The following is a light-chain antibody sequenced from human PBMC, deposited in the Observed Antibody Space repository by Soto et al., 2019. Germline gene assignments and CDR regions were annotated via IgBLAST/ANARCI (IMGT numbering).Light chain of an antibody. CDR3: QQYDNLPFS. CDR2: DAS. Sequence: DIQMSQSPSSLSASVGDRVTITCQANQDISNYLNWYQHKPGKPPKLLIYDASNLETGVPSRFSGSKSGKAFPFTITSLQPEDIATYYCQQYDNLPFSFGGGTKVEIK. V-gene: IGKV1-33*01. CDR1: QDISNY. J-gene: IGKJ4*01.